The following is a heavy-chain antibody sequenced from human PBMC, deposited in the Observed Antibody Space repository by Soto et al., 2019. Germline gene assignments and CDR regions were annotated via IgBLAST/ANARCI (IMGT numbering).Heavy chain of an antibody. V-gene: IGHV4-39*02. CDR3: AREGLVGTGAYYFDY. D-gene: IGHD6-19*01. Sequence: SETLSLTCTVSGGYVSISINYWGWIRKPPGKGLEWIANIYYSGSTYYNPSLKSRVTISLDTSKNQFSLKLSSVTAADTAVYYCAREGLVGTGAYYFDYWGQGTLVTVSS. CDR1: GGYVSISINY. CDR2: IYYSGST. J-gene: IGHJ4*02.